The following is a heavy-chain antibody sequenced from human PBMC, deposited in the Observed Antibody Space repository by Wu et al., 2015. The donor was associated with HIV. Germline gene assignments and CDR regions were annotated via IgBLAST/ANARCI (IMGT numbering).Heavy chain of an antibody. D-gene: IGHD5-12*01. J-gene: IGHJ6*03. CDR3: AFGQAATISDYYYMDV. CDR2: IIPNSSGT. V-gene: IGHV1-2*02. CDR1: GYTFIGYY. Sequence: VQSGAEVKKPGASVKVSCKASGYTFIGYYLHWVRQAPGQGLEWMGWIIPNSSGTNYAQKFQGRVTMTRDTSISTAYMELRRLRFDDTAVYYCAFGQAATISDYYYMDVWGKGTTVTVSS.